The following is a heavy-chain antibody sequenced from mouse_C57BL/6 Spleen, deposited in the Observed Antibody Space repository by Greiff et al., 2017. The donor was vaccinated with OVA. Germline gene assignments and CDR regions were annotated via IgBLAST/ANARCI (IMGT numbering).Heavy chain of an antibody. CDR1: GYTFTSYG. V-gene: IGHV1-81*01. D-gene: IGHD6-5*01. CDR3: AREGAYNAMDY. CDR2: IYPRSGNT. J-gene: IGHJ4*01. Sequence: VQLQQSGAELVRPGASVKLSCTASGYTFTSYGIRWVKQRTGQGLEWIGEIYPRSGNTYYTAKFKGKATLTADKSSSTAYMELRSLTSEDSAVYVCAREGAYNAMDYWGQGTSVTVSS.